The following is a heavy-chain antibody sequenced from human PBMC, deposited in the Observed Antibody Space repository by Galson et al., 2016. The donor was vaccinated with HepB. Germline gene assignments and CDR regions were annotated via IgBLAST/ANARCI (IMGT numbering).Heavy chain of an antibody. V-gene: IGHV3-9*01. CDR3: VKDLIPELDDFGDYSDV. J-gene: IGHJ4*02. Sequence: SLRLSCAASGFSFDDYAMYWVRQRPGKALEWVSGINWNSRVIGCANSVKGRFSISRDNDKNTLYLQMNNLTTDDTALYYCVKDLIPELDDFGDYSDVWGQGILVTVSS. D-gene: IGHD4-17*01. CDR1: GFSFDDYA. CDR2: INWNSRVI.